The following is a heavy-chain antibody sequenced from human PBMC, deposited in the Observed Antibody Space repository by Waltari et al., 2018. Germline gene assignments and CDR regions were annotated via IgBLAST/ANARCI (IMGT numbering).Heavy chain of an antibody. CDR3: ALMATIYYFDY. Sequence: QVQLQESGPGLVKPSETLSLTCAVSGYSISSGYYWGWIRQPPGKGLEWIGSIYHSGGTYYNPSLKGRVTISVDTSKNQFSLKLSSVTAADTAVYYCALMATIYYFDYWGQGTLVTVSS. D-gene: IGHD5-12*01. J-gene: IGHJ4*02. CDR1: GYSISSGYY. CDR2: IYHSGGT. V-gene: IGHV4-38-2*01.